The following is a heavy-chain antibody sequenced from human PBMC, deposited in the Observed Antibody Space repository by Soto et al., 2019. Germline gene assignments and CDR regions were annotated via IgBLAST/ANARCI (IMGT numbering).Heavy chain of an antibody. CDR3: AQTQGLAVAGPGRFDL. D-gene: IGHD6-19*01. V-gene: IGHV1-69*12. Sequence: QVQLVQSGAEVKKPGTSVKVSCKASGGTFSSNAISWVRQAPGQGLEWMGGITPIFATANYAQKFQGRVTSTADEPTRTAYMELRSLSSEDTAVYYCAQTQGLAVAGPGRFDLWGRGTLVTVSS. J-gene: IGHJ2*01. CDR2: ITPIFATA. CDR1: GGTFSSNA.